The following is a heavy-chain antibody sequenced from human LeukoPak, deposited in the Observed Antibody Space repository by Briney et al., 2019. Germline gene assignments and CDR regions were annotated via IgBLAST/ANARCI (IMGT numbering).Heavy chain of an antibody. CDR1: GFTFSSYG. CDR2: IQSDVNNK. CDR3: AREIAARPDY. V-gene: IGHV3-30*02. D-gene: IGHD6-6*01. Sequence: GGSLRLSCVASGFTFSSYGMHWVRQAPGKGLEWVAFIQSDVNNKQYRDSVKGRFTISRDNSKNTLYLQMNSLRAEDTAVYYCAREIAARPDYWGQGTLVTVSS. J-gene: IGHJ4*02.